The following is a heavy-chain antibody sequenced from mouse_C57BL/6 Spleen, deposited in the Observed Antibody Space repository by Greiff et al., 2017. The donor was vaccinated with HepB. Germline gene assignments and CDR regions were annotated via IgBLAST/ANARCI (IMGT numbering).Heavy chain of an antibody. J-gene: IGHJ3*01. CDR2: IYPGSGNT. Sequence: QVQLQQSGPELVKPGASVKISCKASGYSFTSYYIHWVKQRPGQGLEWIGWIYPGSGNTKYNEKFKGKATLTADTSSSTAYMQLSSLTSEDSAVYYCANGDSSGYVIFAYWGQGTLVTVSA. D-gene: IGHD3-2*02. CDR1: GYSFTSYY. V-gene: IGHV1-66*01. CDR3: ANGDSSGYVIFAY.